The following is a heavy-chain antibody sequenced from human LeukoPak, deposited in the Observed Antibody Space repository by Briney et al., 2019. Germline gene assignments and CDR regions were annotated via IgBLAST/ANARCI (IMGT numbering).Heavy chain of an antibody. CDR3: AGNSDYNWNVVIFDY. J-gene: IGHJ4*02. CDR1: GGSISSYY. D-gene: IGHD1-20*01. Sequence: SETLSLTCTVSGGSISSYYWNWIRQPPGKGLEWIGYIYFTGSTNYNPSLKSRVTISLDTSKDQFSLKLSSVTAADTAVYYCAGNSDYNWNVVIFDYWGQGTLVTVSS. CDR2: IYFTGST. V-gene: IGHV4-59*12.